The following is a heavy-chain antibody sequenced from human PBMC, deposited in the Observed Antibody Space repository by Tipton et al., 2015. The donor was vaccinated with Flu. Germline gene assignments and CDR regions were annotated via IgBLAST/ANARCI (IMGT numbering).Heavy chain of an antibody. Sequence: QVQLVQSGAEVKKPGASVKVSCKASGYSFTTYGITWVRQAPGQGLEWMGWISGYNGDTKYAQKLQGRVTMTTDTSTSTAYMERRGPRSDAKAGYYWAGWAPLGYCSGDSCYWGARFDPGGQGTLVTVSS. CDR3: AGWAPLGYCSGDSCYWGARFDP. D-gene: IGHD2-15*01. CDR1: GYSFTTYG. V-gene: IGHV1-18*01. CDR2: ISGYNGDT. J-gene: IGHJ5*02.